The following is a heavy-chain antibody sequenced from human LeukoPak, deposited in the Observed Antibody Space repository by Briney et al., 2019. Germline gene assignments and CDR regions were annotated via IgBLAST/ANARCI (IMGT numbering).Heavy chain of an antibody. CDR2: IKSKTDGGTT. V-gene: IGHV3-15*01. Sequence: GGSLRLSCAASGFTFSNAWMNWVRQAPGKGLEWVGRIKSKTDGGTTHYAEPVKGRFTISRDDSKNTLYLQMNSLKTEDTAVYYCTTPHYYDSSGYYPGFFDYWGQGTLVTVSS. D-gene: IGHD3-22*01. CDR1: GFTFSNAW. CDR3: TTPHYYDSSGYYPGFFDY. J-gene: IGHJ4*02.